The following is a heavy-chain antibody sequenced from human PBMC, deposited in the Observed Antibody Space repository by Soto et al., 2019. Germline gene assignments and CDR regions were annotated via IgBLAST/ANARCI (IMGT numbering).Heavy chain of an antibody. CDR1: GGTFSSYA. D-gene: IGHD5-12*01. V-gene: IGHV1-69*13. CDR3: ARGGYSGYDYTPEPYYYYGMDV. CDR2: IIPIFGTA. Sequence: SVKVSCKASGGTFSSYAISWVRQAPGQGLAWMGGIIPIFGTANYAQKFQGRATITADESTSTAYMELSSLRSEDTAVYYCARGGYSGYDYTPEPYYYYGMDVWGQGTTVTVS. J-gene: IGHJ6*02.